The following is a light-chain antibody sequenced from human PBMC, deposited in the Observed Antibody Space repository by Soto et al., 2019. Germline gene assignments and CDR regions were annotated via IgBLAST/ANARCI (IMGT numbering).Light chain of an antibody. CDR2: GAS. V-gene: IGKV3-11*01. CDR3: QQRLNWPPG. J-gene: IGKJ1*01. CDR1: QSVDRN. Sequence: EIVMTQFPATLSVSPGERATLSCRASQSVDRNLAWYQQKPGQAPRLLLYGASTRATGIPARFSGSGSGTDFTLTISDLEPADFGLYYCQQRLNWPPGFGQGTKVDIK.